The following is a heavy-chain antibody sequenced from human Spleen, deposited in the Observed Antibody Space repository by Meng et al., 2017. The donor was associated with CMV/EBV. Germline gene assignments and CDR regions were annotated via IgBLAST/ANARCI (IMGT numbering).Heavy chain of an antibody. CDR1: RCTFAALY. D-gene: IGHD7-27*01. CDR2: IHPHRGDT. Sequence: ASVKVSCKASRCTFAALYIYWVRQAPGQGLEWMGWIHPHRGDTNYAQQFQGRVTLTRDTSINTGYMELTRLTSDDTAVYYCARDNNWGPDYWGQGTLVTVSS. V-gene: IGHV1-2*02. J-gene: IGHJ4*02. CDR3: ARDNNWGPDY.